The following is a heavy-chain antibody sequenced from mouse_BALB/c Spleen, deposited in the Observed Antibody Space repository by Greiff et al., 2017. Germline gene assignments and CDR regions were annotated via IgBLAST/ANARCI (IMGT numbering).Heavy chain of an antibody. CDR2: ISSGGSYT. D-gene: IGHD1-1*01. CDR1: GFTFSSYG. CDR3: ARQDCGNDAMDY. Sequence: EVQGVESGGDLVKPGGSLKFSCAASGFTFSSYGMSWVRQTPDKRLEWVATISSGGSYTYYPDSLKGRFTISRDNAKNTLYLQMSSLKSEDTAMYYCARQDCGNDAMDYWGQGTSVTVSS. V-gene: IGHV5-6*01. J-gene: IGHJ4*01.